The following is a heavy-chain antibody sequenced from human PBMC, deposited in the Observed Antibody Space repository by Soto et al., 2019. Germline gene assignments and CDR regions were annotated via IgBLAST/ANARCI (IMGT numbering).Heavy chain of an antibody. J-gene: IGHJ6*03. D-gene: IGHD3-9*01. CDR3: AKMAPDFDWLPTYYYYYMDV. V-gene: IGHV3-23*01. Sequence: GGSLRLSCAASGFTFSSYAMSWVRQAPGKGLEWVSAISGSGGSTYYADSVKGRFTISRDNSKNTLYLQMNSLRAEDTAVYYCAKMAPDFDWLPTYYYYYMDVWGKGTTVTVSS. CDR2: ISGSGGST. CDR1: GFTFSSYA.